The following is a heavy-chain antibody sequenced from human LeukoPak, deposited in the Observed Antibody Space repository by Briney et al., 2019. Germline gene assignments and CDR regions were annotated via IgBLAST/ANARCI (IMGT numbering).Heavy chain of an antibody. CDR1: GFTFDDYA. CDR2: ISWNSGGI. D-gene: IGHD1-26*01. CDR3: TKGTNAGIVGASDS. J-gene: IGHJ4*02. Sequence: GRSLRLSCAASGFTFDDYAMHWVRQAPGKGLEWVAGISWNSGGIDYVDSVKGRFTISRDNTKNSLYLQMNSLRVEDMALYYCTKGTNAGIVGASDSWGQGILVTVSS. V-gene: IGHV3-9*03.